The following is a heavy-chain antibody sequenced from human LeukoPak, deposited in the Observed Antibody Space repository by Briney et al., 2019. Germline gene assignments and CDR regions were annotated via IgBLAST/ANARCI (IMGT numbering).Heavy chain of an antibody. D-gene: IGHD6-13*01. CDR1: GFTFSSYS. CDR2: ISGSGGNT. V-gene: IGHV3-23*01. CDR3: ARDLYSSSWYFVSPGGY. J-gene: IGHJ4*02. Sequence: GGSLRLSCAASGFTFSSYSMNWVRQAPGKGLEWASAISGSGGNTYYADSVKGRFTISRDNSKNTLYLQMNSLRAEGTALYYCARDLYSSSWYFVSPGGYWGQGTLVTVSS.